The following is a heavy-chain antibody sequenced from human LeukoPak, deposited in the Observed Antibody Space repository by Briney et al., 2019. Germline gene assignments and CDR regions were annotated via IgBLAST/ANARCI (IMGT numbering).Heavy chain of an antibody. CDR3: ARGAVAGTSGVDY. J-gene: IGHJ4*02. D-gene: IGHD6-19*01. CDR2: IWYDGSNK. CDR1: GFAFSSYG. V-gene: IGHV3-33*01. Sequence: PGGSLRLSCAASGFAFSSYGMHWVRQAPGKGLEWVAVIWYDGSNKYYADSVKGRFTISRDNSKNTLYLQMNSLRAEDTAVYYCARGAVAGTSGVDYWGQGTLVTVSS.